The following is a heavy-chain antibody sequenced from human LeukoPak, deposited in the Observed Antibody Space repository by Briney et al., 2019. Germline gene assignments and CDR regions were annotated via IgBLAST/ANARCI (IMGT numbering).Heavy chain of an antibody. CDR1: GYSLTELS. J-gene: IGHJ4*02. CDR3: TTSDRQFCSPSSCYMPFDY. Sequence: ASVKVSCRVSGYSLTELSMHWVRQAPGKGLEWMGGFDPRNGGTYFAQNFQGRVTLTEDTSTDTSSMELRSLKSDDTAVYYCTTSDRQFCSPSSCYMPFDYWGQGSLVTVSS. D-gene: IGHD2-2*02. CDR2: FDPRNGGT. V-gene: IGHV1-24*01.